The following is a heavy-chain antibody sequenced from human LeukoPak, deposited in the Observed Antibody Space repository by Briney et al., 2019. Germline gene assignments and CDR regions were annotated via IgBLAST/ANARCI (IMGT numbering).Heavy chain of an antibody. D-gene: IGHD3-22*01. Sequence: ASVKVSCKVSGYTLTELSMHWVRQAPGKGLEWMGGFDPEDGETIYAQKFQGRVTMTEDTSTDTAYMELSSLRSEDTAVYYCATVYYDSSGYTQYYFDCWGQGTLVTVSS. CDR3: ATVYYDSSGYTQYYFDC. CDR1: GYTLTELS. V-gene: IGHV1-24*01. J-gene: IGHJ4*02. CDR2: FDPEDGET.